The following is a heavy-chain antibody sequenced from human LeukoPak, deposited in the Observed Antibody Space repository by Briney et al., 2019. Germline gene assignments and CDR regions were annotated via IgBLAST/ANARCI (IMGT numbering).Heavy chain of an antibody. CDR2: INHDGSRT. D-gene: IGHD4-11*01. Sequence: GGSLRLSCAASGFTFGSYTMSWFRQAPGRGLEWVSAINHDGSRTYYADSVKGRFTISRDNSKNTLYVQMDSLRAEDTAMYYCASNYGGWGQGTLVTVSS. J-gene: IGHJ4*02. V-gene: IGHV3-23*01. CDR1: GFTFGSYT. CDR3: ASNYGG.